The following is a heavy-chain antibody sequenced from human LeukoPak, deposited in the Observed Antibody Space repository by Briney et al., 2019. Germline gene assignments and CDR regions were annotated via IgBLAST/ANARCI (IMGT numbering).Heavy chain of an antibody. J-gene: IGHJ6*03. CDR1: GYTFTSYG. V-gene: IGHV1-18*01. CDR3: AREEYSSGWTQYYYYMDV. CDR2: ISAYNGNT. D-gene: IGHD6-19*01. Sequence: GASVKVSCKASGYTFTSYGISWVRQAPGQGLEWRGCISAYNGNTNYAQKLQGRVTMTTDTSTSTAYMELRSLRSDDTAVYYCAREEYSSGWTQYYYYMDVWGKGTTVTISS.